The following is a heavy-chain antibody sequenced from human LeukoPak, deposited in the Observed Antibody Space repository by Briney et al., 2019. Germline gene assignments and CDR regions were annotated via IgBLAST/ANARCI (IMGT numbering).Heavy chain of an antibody. D-gene: IGHD5-18*01. V-gene: IGHV4-31*03. CDR1: GGSITSGGYY. CDR3: ARSMVTWYFDL. CDR2: IYYTGST. Sequence: SQTLSLTCSVSGGSITSGGYYWNWIRQHPGKGLEWIGYIYYTGSTYYGPSLKSRVTISVDTSENQFSLKLSSVTAADTAVYYCARSMVTWYFDLWGRGTLVTVSS. J-gene: IGHJ2*01.